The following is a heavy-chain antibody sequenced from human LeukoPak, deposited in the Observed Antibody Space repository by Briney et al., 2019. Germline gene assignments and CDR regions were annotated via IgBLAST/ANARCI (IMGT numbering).Heavy chain of an antibody. D-gene: IGHD2-2*01. J-gene: IGHJ4*02. CDR3: AFRPLGDCSSSTCYAFDY. V-gene: IGHV3-48*02. CDR1: GFTFSYYS. Sequence: QPGGSLRLSCAVSGFTFSYYSMNWVSQAPGKGLEWVSYISSSGSTTYYADSVKGRFTVSRDNAKNSLYLQMNSLRDEDTAVYYCAFRPLGDCSSSTCYAFDYWGRGTLVTVSS. CDR2: ISSSGSTT.